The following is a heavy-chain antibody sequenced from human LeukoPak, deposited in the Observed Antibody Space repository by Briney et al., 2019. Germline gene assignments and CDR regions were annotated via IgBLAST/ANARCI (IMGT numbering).Heavy chain of an antibody. J-gene: IGHJ4*02. CDR3: ARIHDSTHGLLDE. CDR1: GYTFTSYD. CDR2: MNPNSGNT. D-gene: IGHD5/OR15-5a*01. V-gene: IGHV1-8*01. Sequence: ASVKVSCKASGYTFTSYDINWVRQATGQGLEWMGWMNPNSGNTGYAQKFQGRVTMTRNTSISTAYMELSSLTSEDTAVYYCARIHDSTHGLLDEWGQGTLVTVSS.